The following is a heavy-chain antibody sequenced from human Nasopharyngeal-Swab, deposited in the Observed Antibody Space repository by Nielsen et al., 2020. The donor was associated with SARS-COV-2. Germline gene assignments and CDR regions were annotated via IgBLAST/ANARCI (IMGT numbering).Heavy chain of an antibody. J-gene: IGHJ5*02. CDR2: IDPSDSYT. D-gene: IGHD3-22*01. V-gene: IGHV5-10-1*01. CDR3: ARQFRGYYDSSGPLSWFDP. Sequence: VRQMPGKGLEWMGMIDPSDSYTNYSPSFQGHVTISADKSISTAYLQWSSLKASDTAMYYCARQFRGYYDSSGPLSWFDPWGQGTLVTVSS.